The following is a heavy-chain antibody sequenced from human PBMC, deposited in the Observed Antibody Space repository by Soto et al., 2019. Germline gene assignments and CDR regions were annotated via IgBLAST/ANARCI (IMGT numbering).Heavy chain of an antibody. V-gene: IGHV3-21*06. Sequence: EVQLVESGGGLVKPGGSLRLSCAASGFIFTRYTMNWVRQAPGKGLEWVSAISSTTNYIYYGDSMKGRFTISRDNAKNSLYLEMNGLRAEQTAVYYCARESEDLTSNFDYWGQGTLVTVSS. CDR2: ISSTTNYI. CDR1: GFIFTRYT. CDR3: ARESEDLTSNFDY. J-gene: IGHJ4*02.